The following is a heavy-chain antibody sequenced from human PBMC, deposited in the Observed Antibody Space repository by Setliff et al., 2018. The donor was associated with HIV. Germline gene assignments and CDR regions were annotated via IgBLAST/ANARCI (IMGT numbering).Heavy chain of an antibody. D-gene: IGHD5-18*01. V-gene: IGHV3-33*03. Sequence: PGGSLRLSCAASGFTFSSYGMHWVRQAPGKGLEWVAVIWYDGSEKYYVDSVKGRFTISRDNGKNSLYLQMNSLRAEGTAVYYCASSGYNYGGYYMDVWGKGTTVTVSS. CDR2: IWYDGSEK. CDR1: GFTFSSYG. J-gene: IGHJ6*03. CDR3: ASSGYNYGGYYMDV.